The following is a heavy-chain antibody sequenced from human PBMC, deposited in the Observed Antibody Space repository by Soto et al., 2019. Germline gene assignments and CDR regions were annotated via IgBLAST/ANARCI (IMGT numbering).Heavy chain of an antibody. V-gene: IGHV3-48*03. Sequence: GGSLRLSCVVSGFIFSNSEMNWVRQAPGKGLEWVSYISSSGYTIHYADSVKGRFTISRDNAKNSLFPQMSSLRVDDTAIYYCARDSYYDTTGYYPRHNWFGPWGQGTLVTVSS. CDR3: ARDSYYDTTGYYPRHNWFGP. D-gene: IGHD3-22*01. CDR1: GFIFSNSE. CDR2: ISSSGYTI. J-gene: IGHJ5*02.